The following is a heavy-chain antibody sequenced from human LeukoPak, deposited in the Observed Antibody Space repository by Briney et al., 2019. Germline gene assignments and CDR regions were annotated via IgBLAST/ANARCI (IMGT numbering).Heavy chain of an antibody. CDR3: TKGTIWLPFDY. CDR1: GFTFNTYG. CDR2: ISYDGSNK. J-gene: IGHJ4*02. D-gene: IGHD5-18*01. Sequence: GGSLRLSCAASGFTFNTYGMYWVRQAPGKGLEWVAVISYDGSNKYYADSVKGRFTISRDNSKNTLFLQMNSLRAEDTAVYYCTKGTIWLPFDYWGQGTLVTVSS. V-gene: IGHV3-30*18.